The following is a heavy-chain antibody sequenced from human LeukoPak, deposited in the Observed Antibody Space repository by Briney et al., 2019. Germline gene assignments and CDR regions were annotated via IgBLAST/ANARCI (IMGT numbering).Heavy chain of an antibody. CDR3: ARTDIVVVVAATPGYFQH. J-gene: IGHJ1*01. CDR1: GYTFTNYG. D-gene: IGHD2-15*01. Sequence: ASVKVSCKASGYTFTNYGISWVRQAPGQGLEWTGRISAYNGNTSYSQKLQGRVTITTDTSTSTAYMELRSLRSDDTAVYYCARTDIVVVVAATPGYFQHWGQGTLVTVSS. CDR2: ISAYNGNT. V-gene: IGHV1-18*01.